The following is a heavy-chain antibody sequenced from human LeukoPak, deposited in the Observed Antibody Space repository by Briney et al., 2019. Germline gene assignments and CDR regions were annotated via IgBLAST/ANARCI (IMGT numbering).Heavy chain of an antibody. CDR3: AREDTAMTNWFDP. J-gene: IGHJ5*02. Sequence: KPSETLSLTCTVSGGSISSSSYYWGWIRQPPGKGLEWIGSIYYSGSTYYNPSLKSRVTVSVDTSKNQFSLKLSSVTAADTAVYYCAREDTAMTNWFDPWGQGTLVTVSS. CDR2: IYYSGST. D-gene: IGHD5-18*01. V-gene: IGHV4-39*07. CDR1: GGSISSSSYY.